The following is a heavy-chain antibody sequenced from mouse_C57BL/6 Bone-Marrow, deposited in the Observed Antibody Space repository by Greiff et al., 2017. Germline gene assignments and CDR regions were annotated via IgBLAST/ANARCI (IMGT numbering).Heavy chain of an antibody. CDR2: ISSSGST. CDR1: GYSITSDY. V-gene: IGHV3-8*01. Sequence: EVKLMESGPGLAKPSPTLSLSCSVTGYSITSDYWHWIRKFPGNKLEYMGYISSSGSTYYNPSLKSRMSITRDTTTNQYYLQLNSVTTEDTATYYCARLGGYFDYGGQGTTLTVSS. J-gene: IGHJ2*01. CDR3: ARLGGYFDY.